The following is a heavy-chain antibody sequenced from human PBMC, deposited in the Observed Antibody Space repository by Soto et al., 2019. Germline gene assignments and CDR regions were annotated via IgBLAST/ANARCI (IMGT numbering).Heavy chain of an antibody. Sequence: LRLSCSTSGFTFTRYSMNWVRQAPGKGLEWVSSISSTTNYIYYGDSMKGRFTISRDNAKNSLYLEMNSLRAEDTAVYYCARESEDLTSNFDYWGQGTLVTVSS. V-gene: IGHV3-21*06. CDR3: ARESEDLTSNFDY. CDR1: GFTFTRYS. J-gene: IGHJ4*02. CDR2: ISSTTNYI.